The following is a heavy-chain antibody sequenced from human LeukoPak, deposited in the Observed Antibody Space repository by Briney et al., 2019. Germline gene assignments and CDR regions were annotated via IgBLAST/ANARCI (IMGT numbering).Heavy chain of an antibody. CDR3: ARADYDFWSGYYTGLDY. CDR2: MNTNTGTP. Sequence: ASVKVSCKASGYTFTRYAMNWVRQAPGQGLEWLGWMNTNTGTPTYAQGFTGHFVFSLDTSVSTAYLQISSLKAEDTAVYYRARADYDFWSGYYTGLDYWGQGTLVTVSS. V-gene: IGHV7-4-1*02. D-gene: IGHD3-3*01. J-gene: IGHJ4*02. CDR1: GYTFTRYA.